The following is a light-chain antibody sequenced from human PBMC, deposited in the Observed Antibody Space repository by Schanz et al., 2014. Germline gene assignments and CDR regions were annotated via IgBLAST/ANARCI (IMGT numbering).Light chain of an antibody. J-gene: IGLJ1*01. CDR1: SSDVGGYNY. V-gene: IGLV2-8*01. CDR3: SSYAGSNNFYF. Sequence: QSALTQPPSASGSPGQSVTISCTGTSSDVGGYNYVSWYQQHPGKAPKLMIYEVSKRPSGVPDRFSGSKSGNTASLTVSGLHAEDEADYYCSSYAGSNNFYFFGTGTKLTVL. CDR2: EVS.